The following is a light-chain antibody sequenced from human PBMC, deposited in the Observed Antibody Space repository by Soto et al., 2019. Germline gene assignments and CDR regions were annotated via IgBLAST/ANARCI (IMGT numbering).Light chain of an antibody. CDR2: DVT. J-gene: IGLJ3*02. CDR3: CSYAGSYTWV. Sequence: QSALTQPRSVSGSPRQSVTISCTGTSSDVGGYNYVSWYQQHPGKAPKLTIYDVTKRPSGVPDRFSGSKSGNTASLTISGPQAEDEADYYCCSYAGSYTWVFGGGTKLTVL. V-gene: IGLV2-11*01. CDR1: SSDVGGYNY.